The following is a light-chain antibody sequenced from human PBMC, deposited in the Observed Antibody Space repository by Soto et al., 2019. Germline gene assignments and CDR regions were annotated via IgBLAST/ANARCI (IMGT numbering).Light chain of an antibody. CDR2: SNN. J-gene: IGLJ2*01. Sequence: QSVLTQPPSASGTPGQRVTISCSGSSSNIGSNTVNWYQQLPGTAPKLLIYSNNQRPSGVPDRFSGSKSGTSASLAISGLQSGDEADYDCAAWDDSLNGPVFGGGTKLTVL. CDR3: AAWDDSLNGPV. V-gene: IGLV1-44*01. CDR1: SSNIGSNT.